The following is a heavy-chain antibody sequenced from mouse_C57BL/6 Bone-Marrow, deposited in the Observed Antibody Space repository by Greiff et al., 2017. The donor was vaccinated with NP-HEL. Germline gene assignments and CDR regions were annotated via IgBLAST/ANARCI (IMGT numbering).Heavy chain of an antibody. D-gene: IGHD3-2*02. Sequence: EVQLQQSGAELVRPGASVKLSCTASGFNIKDDYMHWVKQRPEQGLEWIGWIDPENGDTEYASKFQGKATITADTSSNTAYLQLSSLTSEDTAVYYCTYRAAQATADYWGQGTSVTVSS. V-gene: IGHV14-4*01. CDR2: IDPENGDT. CDR3: TYRAAQATADY. J-gene: IGHJ4*01. CDR1: GFNIKDDY.